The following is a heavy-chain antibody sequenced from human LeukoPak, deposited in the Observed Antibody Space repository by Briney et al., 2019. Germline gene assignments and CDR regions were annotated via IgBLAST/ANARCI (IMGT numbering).Heavy chain of an antibody. CDR3: AKTLMGASPPFDI. Sequence: GGSLRLSCAASGFTFSSYAMHWVRQAPGKGLEYVSAISSNGGSTYYANSVKGRFTISRDNSKNTLYLQMGSLRAEDTAVYYCAKTLMGASPPFDIWGQGTMVTVSS. D-gene: IGHD1-26*01. J-gene: IGHJ3*02. CDR2: ISSNGGST. CDR1: GFTFSSYA. V-gene: IGHV3-64*01.